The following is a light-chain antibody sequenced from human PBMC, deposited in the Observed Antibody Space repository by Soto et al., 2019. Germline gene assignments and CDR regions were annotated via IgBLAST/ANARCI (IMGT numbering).Light chain of an antibody. Sequence: EAVLTPSPATLSVFPGERATLSCRASRSVATNLAWYQQRPGQAPRLLIYGASKRAIGLPARFSGSGSGTEFTLTITSLQSEDFAVYYCQQYNKWPQTFGQGTKVDIK. CDR3: QQYNKWPQT. V-gene: IGKV3-15*01. CDR1: RSVATN. J-gene: IGKJ1*01. CDR2: GAS.